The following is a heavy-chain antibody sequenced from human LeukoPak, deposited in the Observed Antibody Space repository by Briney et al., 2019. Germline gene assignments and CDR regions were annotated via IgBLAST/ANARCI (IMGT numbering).Heavy chain of an antibody. V-gene: IGHV3-74*01. CDR1: GFTFSSYW. CDR2: INGDGSTT. CDR3: ARAGYYYYMDV. Sequence: PGGSLRLSCAASGFTFSSYWMHWVRQAPGEGLVWVSRINGDGSTTSYADSVKGRFTISRDNAKNTLYLQMNSLRAEDTAVYYCARAGYYYYMDVWGKGTTVTVSS. J-gene: IGHJ6*03.